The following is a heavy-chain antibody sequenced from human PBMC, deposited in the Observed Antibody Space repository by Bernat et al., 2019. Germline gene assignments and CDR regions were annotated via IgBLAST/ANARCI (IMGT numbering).Heavy chain of an antibody. J-gene: IGHJ4*02. Sequence: EVQLVESGGGLVKPGGSLRLSCAASGFTFSNAWMSWVRQAPGKGLEWVGRIKSKTDGGTTDYAAPVKGRFTISRDDSKNTLYLQMNSLKTKDTAVYYCTTAILWWEIDYWGQGTLVTVSS. CDR2: IKSKTDGGTT. D-gene: IGHD2-21*01. CDR3: TTAILWWEIDY. CDR1: GFTFSNAW. V-gene: IGHV3-15*01.